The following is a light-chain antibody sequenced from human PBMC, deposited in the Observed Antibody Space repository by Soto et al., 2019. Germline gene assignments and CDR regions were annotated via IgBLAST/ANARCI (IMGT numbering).Light chain of an antibody. Sequence: DIQMTQSPSTLSASVGDRVTITCRASQSISSWLAWYQQKPGKAPKLLIYHASNLESGVPSRFSGSGSGTDFTLTISSLQPEDFATYYCQQSYSTPITFGQGTRLEIK. V-gene: IGKV1-5*01. CDR3: QQSYSTPIT. CDR2: HAS. J-gene: IGKJ5*01. CDR1: QSISSW.